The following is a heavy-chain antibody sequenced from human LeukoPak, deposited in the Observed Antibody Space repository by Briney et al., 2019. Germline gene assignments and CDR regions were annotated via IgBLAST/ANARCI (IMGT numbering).Heavy chain of an antibody. J-gene: IGHJ4*02. CDR3: ATSRGGYYRRGFDY. CDR2: FDPEDGET. Sequence: ASVKVSCKVSGYTLTELSMHWVRQAPGKGLEWMGGFDPEDGETIYAQKFQGRVTVTEDTSTDTAYMELSSLRSEDTAVYYCATSRGGYYRRGFDYWGQGTLVTVSS. V-gene: IGHV1-24*01. D-gene: IGHD3-10*01. CDR1: GYTLTELS.